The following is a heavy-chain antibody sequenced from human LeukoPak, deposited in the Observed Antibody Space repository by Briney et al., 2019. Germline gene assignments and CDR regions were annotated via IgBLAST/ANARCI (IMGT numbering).Heavy chain of an antibody. CDR3: ARRDRNSSSSGGFDY. Sequence: PSETLSLTCTVSGGCISSGSYYWSWIRQPAGKGLEWIGRIYTSGSTNYNPSLKSRVTISVDTSKNQFSLKLSSVTAADTAVYYCARRDRNSSSSGGFDYWGQGTLVTVSS. J-gene: IGHJ4*02. CDR1: GGCISSGSYY. D-gene: IGHD6-6*01. CDR2: IYTSGST. V-gene: IGHV4-61*02.